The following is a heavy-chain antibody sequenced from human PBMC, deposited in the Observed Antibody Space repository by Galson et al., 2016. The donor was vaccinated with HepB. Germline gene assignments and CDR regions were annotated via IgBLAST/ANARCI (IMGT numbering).Heavy chain of an antibody. CDR2: IYHSGST. V-gene: IGHV4-59*01. CDR3: ARDWGYCSRTSCYAFDT. Sequence: EWIGYIYHSGSTNYNPSLKSRLTMSVDTSKNQFSLKLGSLTAADTAVYYCARDWGYCSRTSCYAFDTWGQGTLVTVSS. J-gene: IGHJ4*02. D-gene: IGHD2-2*01.